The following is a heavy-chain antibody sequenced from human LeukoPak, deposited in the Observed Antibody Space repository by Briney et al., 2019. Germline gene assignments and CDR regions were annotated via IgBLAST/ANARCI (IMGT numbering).Heavy chain of an antibody. V-gene: IGHV3-30*02. J-gene: IGHJ3*02. CDR1: GFTFSSYG. D-gene: IGHD1-26*01. Sequence: PGGSLRLSCAASGFTFSSYGMHWVRQAPGKGLEWVAFIRYDGSNKYYADSVKGRFTISRDNSKNTLYLQMNSLRAEDTAVYYCAKHISGAEYSGSYVGDAFDIWGQGTMVTVSS. CDR2: IRYDGSNK. CDR3: AKHISGAEYSGSYVGDAFDI.